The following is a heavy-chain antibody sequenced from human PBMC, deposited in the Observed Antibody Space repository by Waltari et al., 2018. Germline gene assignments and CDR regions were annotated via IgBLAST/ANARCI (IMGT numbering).Heavy chain of an antibody. V-gene: IGHV1-8*01. CDR3: ARGTGRDGYNDRGRADY. J-gene: IGHJ4*02. D-gene: IGHD5-12*01. Sequence: QVQLVQSGAEVKKPGASVKVSCKASGYTFTSYDINWVRRATGQGLEWMGWMNPNSGNTGYAQKFQGRVTMTRNTSISTAYMELSSLRSEDTAVYYCARGTGRDGYNDRGRADYWGQGTLVTVSS. CDR1: GYTFTSYD. CDR2: MNPNSGNT.